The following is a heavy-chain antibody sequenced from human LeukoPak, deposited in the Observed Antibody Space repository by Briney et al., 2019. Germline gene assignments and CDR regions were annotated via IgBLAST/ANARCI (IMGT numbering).Heavy chain of an antibody. CDR3: ARYDGWYYYGTDV. V-gene: IGHV4-59*01. D-gene: IGHD5-24*01. J-gene: IGHJ6*02. Sequence: PSGTLSLTCTVSGGSISSYYWSWIRQPPGKGLEWIGYIYYSGSTNYNPSLKSRVTISVDTSKNQFSLKLSSVTAADTAVYYCARYDGWYYYGTDVWGQGTTVTVSS. CDR2: IYYSGST. CDR1: GGSISSYY.